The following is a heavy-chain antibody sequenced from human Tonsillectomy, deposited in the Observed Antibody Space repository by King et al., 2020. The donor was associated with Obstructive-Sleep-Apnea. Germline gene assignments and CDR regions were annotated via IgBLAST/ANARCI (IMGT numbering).Heavy chain of an antibody. CDR1: GDSISTSYY. D-gene: IGHD2-15*01. Sequence: LQLQESGPGLVKPSGTLSLTCTVSGDSISTSYYWPWIRQPPVKGLEWIGRIYYRWSTYYNPSLKSRVTISIATSKDQFSLHLSSVTAADTAVYYCTRGPSLAEENDYWGQGTLVTVSS. CDR2: IYYRWST. J-gene: IGHJ4*02. V-gene: IGHV4-39*07. CDR3: TRGPSLAEENDY.